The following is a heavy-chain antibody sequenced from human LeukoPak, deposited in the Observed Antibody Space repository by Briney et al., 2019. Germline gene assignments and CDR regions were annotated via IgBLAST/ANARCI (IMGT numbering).Heavy chain of an antibody. J-gene: IGHJ4*02. CDR1: GFTFSNAW. CDR3: TTHHRIAAAGTDNFDY. D-gene: IGHD6-13*01. Sequence: GGSLRLSCAASGFTFSNAWMNWVRQAPGKGLEWVGRIKSKTDGGTTDYAAPVKGRFTTSRDDSKNTLYLQMNSLKTEDTAVYYCTTHHRIAAAGTDNFDYWGQGTLVTVSS. CDR2: IKSKTDGGTT. V-gene: IGHV3-15*07.